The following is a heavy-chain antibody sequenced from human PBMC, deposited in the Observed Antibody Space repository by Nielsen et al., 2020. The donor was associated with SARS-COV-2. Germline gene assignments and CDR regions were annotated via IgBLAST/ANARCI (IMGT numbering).Heavy chain of an antibody. CDR3: ARVERRITIFGVVISMDV. CDR1: GYTFTGYY. D-gene: IGHD3-3*01. V-gene: IGHV1-2*06. Sequence: ASVKVSCKASGYTFTGYYMHWVRQAPGQGLEWMGRINPNSGGTNYAQKLQGRVTMTTDTSTSTAYMELRSLRSDDTAVYYCARVERRITIFGVVISMDVWGQGTTVTVSS. J-gene: IGHJ6*02. CDR2: INPNSGGT.